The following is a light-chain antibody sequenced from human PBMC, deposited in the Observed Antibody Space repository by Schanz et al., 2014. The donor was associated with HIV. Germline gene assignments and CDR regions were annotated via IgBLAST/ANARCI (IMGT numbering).Light chain of an antibody. V-gene: IGLV1-40*01. CDR1: SSNIGAGYD. CDR3: VTWDDSLNVLDV. J-gene: IGLJ1*01. Sequence: QSVLTQPPSVSGAPGQRVTISCTGSSSNIGAGYDVHWYQHLPGTAPKLLIYGNTNRPSGVPDRFSGSKSGTSVSLAITGLQAEDEADYYCVTWDDSLNVLDVFGTGTKLTVL. CDR2: GNT.